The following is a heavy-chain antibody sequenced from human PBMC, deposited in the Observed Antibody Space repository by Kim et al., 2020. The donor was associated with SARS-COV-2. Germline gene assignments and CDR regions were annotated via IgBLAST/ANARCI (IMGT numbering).Heavy chain of an antibody. CDR3: AKPLLLTSSGKDAFDY. Sequence: GGSLRLSCAASGFSFSTYTMTWVRQSPGKGLEWVAGISEIGSNTFYADSVKGRFTISRDNSNNTLFLHMNNLRGDDTALYYCAKPLLLTSSGKDAFDYWGQGTLVTVSS. CDR1: GFSFSTYT. J-gene: IGHJ4*02. V-gene: IGHV3-23*01. D-gene: IGHD3-9*01. CDR2: ISEIGSNT.